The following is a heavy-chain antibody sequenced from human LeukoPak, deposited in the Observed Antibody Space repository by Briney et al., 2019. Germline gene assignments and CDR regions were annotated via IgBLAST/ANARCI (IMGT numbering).Heavy chain of an antibody. V-gene: IGHV3-30*02. Sequence: GGSLRLSCAASGFTFSSYGMHWVRQAPGKGLEWVAFIRYDGSNKYYADSVKGRFTISRDNSKNTLYLQMNSLRAEDTAVHYCAKDSSKPYDFWSGPSSYYYYYMDVWGKGTTVTVSS. J-gene: IGHJ6*03. D-gene: IGHD3-3*01. CDR3: AKDSSKPYDFWSGPSSYYYYYMDV. CDR2: IRYDGSNK. CDR1: GFTFSSYG.